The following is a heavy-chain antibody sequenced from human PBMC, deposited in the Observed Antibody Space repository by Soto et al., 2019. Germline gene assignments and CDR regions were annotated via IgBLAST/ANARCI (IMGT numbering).Heavy chain of an antibody. Sequence: KPGGSLRLSCAASGFTFSDFYMSWIRQAPGKGLEWVSYISSSGSTIYYADSVKGRFTISRDNAKNSLYPQMNSLRAEDTAVYYCARRYCSGGSCYWGFDYWGQGTLVTVSS. D-gene: IGHD2-15*01. J-gene: IGHJ4*02. V-gene: IGHV3-11*01. CDR1: GFTFSDFY. CDR2: ISSSGSTI. CDR3: ARRYCSGGSCYWGFDY.